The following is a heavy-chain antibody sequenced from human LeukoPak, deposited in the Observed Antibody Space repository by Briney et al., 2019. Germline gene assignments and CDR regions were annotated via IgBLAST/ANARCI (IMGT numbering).Heavy chain of an antibody. CDR3: AEVGEQNAFDI. D-gene: IGHD3-10*01. CDR1: GFTFSSYW. V-gene: IGHV3-7*01. J-gene: IGHJ3*02. Sequence: PGGSLRLSCAASGFTFSSYWMSWVRQAPGKGLEWVANIKQDGSEKYYVDSVKGRFTISRDNAKNSLYLQMNSLRAEDTAVHYCAEVGEQNAFDIWGQGTMVTVSS. CDR2: IKQDGSEK.